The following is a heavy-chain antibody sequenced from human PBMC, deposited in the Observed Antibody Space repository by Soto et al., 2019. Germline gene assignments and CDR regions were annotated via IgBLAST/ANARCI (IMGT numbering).Heavy chain of an antibody. CDR3: ARHGDYDYYYYGMDV. D-gene: IGHD4-17*01. CDR2: IDPSDSYT. Sequence: FWISWVRQMPGKGLEWMGRIDPSDSYTNYSPSFQGHVTISADKSISTAYLQWSSLKASDTAMYYCARHGDYDYYYYGMDVWDQGTTVTVSS. J-gene: IGHJ6*02. V-gene: IGHV5-10-1*01. CDR1: FW.